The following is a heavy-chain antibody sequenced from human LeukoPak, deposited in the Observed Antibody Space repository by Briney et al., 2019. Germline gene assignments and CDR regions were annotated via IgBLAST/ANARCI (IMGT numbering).Heavy chain of an antibody. CDR2: LDPEDGET. V-gene: IGHV1-24*01. CDR3: ATDLGNSSGWYYFDY. CDR1: GYTLTELS. D-gene: IGHD6-19*01. J-gene: IGHJ4*02. Sequence: GASVKVSCKVSGYTLTELSMHWVRQAPGKGLEWMGGLDPEDGETTYAQKFQGRVTMTEDTSTDTAYMELSSLRSEDTAVYYCATDLGNSSGWYYFDYWGQGTLVTVSS.